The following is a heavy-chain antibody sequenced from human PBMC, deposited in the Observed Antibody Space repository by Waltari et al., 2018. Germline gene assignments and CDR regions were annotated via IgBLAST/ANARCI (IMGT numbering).Heavy chain of an antibody. CDR2: MNPNSGNT. CDR1: GYTFTSSD. J-gene: IGHJ4*02. D-gene: IGHD5-12*01. V-gene: IGHV1-8*03. Sequence: QVQLVQSGAAVKKPGASVKVSCKASGYTFTSSDITWVRQATGQGLEWMGWMNPNSGNTGYAQKFQGRVTITRNTSISTAYMELSSLRSEDTAVYYCARGRSGYDSLFGYWGQGTLVTVSS. CDR3: ARGRSGYDSLFGY.